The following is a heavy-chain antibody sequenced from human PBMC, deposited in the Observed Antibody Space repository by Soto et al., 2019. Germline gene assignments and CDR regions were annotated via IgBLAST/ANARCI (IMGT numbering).Heavy chain of an antibody. CDR1: GFPFRNFA. CDR2: ISNSGSST. V-gene: IGHV3-23*05. Sequence: GSLRLSCAASGFPFRNFAMAWVRQAPGKGLEWVSIISNSGSSTYHGDSVKGRFTTSRDNSKGTLSLHMRGVRIDDTAVYFCARADLLWDSFDLWGQGTLVTVSS. CDR3: ARADLLWDSFDL. J-gene: IGHJ4*02. D-gene: IGHD2-2*01.